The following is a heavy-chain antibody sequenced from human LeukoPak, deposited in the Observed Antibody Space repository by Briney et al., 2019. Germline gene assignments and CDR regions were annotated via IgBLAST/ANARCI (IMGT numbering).Heavy chain of an antibody. J-gene: IGHJ4*02. CDR1: GGSMITSSYY. CDR3: ASGGYYDSSGYSFC. Sequence: SETLSLTCSVSGGSMITSSYYWGWIRQPPGKGLEWIGSIYYTGSTHYNVSLKSRVIISVDASRNQFSLTLTSVTAADTAVYYCASGGYYDSSGYSFCWGQGALVTVSS. D-gene: IGHD3-22*01. V-gene: IGHV4-39*01. CDR2: IYYTGST.